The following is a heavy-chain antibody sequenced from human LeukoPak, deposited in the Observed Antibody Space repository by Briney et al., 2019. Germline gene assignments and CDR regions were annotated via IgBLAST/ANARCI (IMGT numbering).Heavy chain of an antibody. Sequence: ASVKVSCKASGYIFTGYYMEWVRQAPGQGLEWMGWINPNSGVTKYAEKFQGRVTMTRDTSISTVYMELRRLRSDDTAVYYCARDGGYWGQGTLVTVSS. V-gene: IGHV1-2*02. D-gene: IGHD2-15*01. CDR2: INPNSGVT. CDR1: GYIFTGYY. CDR3: ARDGGY. J-gene: IGHJ4*02.